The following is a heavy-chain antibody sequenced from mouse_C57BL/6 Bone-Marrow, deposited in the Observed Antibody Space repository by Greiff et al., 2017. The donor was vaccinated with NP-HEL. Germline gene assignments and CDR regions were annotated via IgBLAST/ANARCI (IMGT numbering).Heavy chain of an antibody. CDR3: TTDYYGSSYGYAMDY. CDR1: GFNIKDDY. CDR2: IDPENGDT. D-gene: IGHD1-1*01. Sequence: VQLQQSGAELVRPGASVKLSCTASGFNIKDDYMHWVKQRPEQGLEWIGWIDPENGDTEYAPKVPGKATITADTSSNTAYLQLSSLTSEDTAVYYCTTDYYGSSYGYAMDYWGQGTSVTVSS. V-gene: IGHV14-4*01. J-gene: IGHJ4*01.